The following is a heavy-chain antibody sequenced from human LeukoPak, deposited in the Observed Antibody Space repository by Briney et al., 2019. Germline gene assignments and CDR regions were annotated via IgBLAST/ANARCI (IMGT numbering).Heavy chain of an antibody. D-gene: IGHD2-15*01. CDR3: ARGLRSVGSRGFDY. CDR2: INPNSGGT. Sequence: ASVKVSCKASGYTFTGYYMHWVRQAPGQGLEWMGWINPNSGGTNYAQKFQGRVTMTGDTSISTAYMELSRLRSDDTAVYYCARGLRSVGSRGFDYWGQGTLVTVSS. J-gene: IGHJ4*02. CDR1: GYTFTGYY. V-gene: IGHV1-2*02.